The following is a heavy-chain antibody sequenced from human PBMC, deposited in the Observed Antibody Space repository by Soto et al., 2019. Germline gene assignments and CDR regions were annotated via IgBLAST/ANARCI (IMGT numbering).Heavy chain of an antibody. CDR2: ISSSSSVI. V-gene: IGHV3-48*01. J-gene: IGHJ6*03. D-gene: IGHD7-27*01. Sequence: EVQLVESGGGLVQPGGSLRLSCATSGFILSDCAMNWVRQAPGKGLEWVSYISSSSSVIDYADSVKGRXTVSRDNXXXXXXXXXXXXXXXXXXVXYCARDLSWGSNWYYYMDVWGKGTTVTVSS. CDR3: ARDLSWGSNWYYYMDV. CDR1: GFILSDCA.